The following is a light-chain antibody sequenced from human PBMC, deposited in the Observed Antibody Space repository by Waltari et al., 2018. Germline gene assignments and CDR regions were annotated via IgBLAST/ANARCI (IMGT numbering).Light chain of an antibody. Sequence: EIVLTQPIVFQSVTLKAKFTITGRASHSIGGRLHWYQQKPDPSPKILIMYASQAFSGVPSRFSGSGSGTDFTLTIDGLEAEDAATYYCHHSDSLPYSFGQGTKLEIK. J-gene: IGKJ2*03. V-gene: IGKV6-21*01. CDR1: HSIGGR. CDR2: YAS. CDR3: HHSDSLPYS.